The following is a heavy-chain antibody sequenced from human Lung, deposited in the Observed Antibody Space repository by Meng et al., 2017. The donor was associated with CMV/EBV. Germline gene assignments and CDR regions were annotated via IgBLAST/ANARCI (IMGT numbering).Heavy chain of an antibody. CDR1: GGSFSGYY. J-gene: IGHJ6*02. V-gene: IGHV4-34*01. CDR3: ARGRGFWSGSRYYYYGMDV. Sequence: SXTXSLXCAVYGGSFSGYYWSWIRQPPGKGLEWIGEINHSGSTNYNPSLKSRVTISVDTSKNQFSLKLSSVTAADTAVYYCARGRGFWSGSRYYYYGMDVXGQGXTVTVSS. CDR2: INHSGST. D-gene: IGHD3-3*01.